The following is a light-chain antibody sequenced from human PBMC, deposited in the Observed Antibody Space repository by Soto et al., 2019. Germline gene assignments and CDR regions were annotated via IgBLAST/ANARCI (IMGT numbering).Light chain of an antibody. CDR3: QQYSASPIS. V-gene: IGKV3-20*01. CDR1: QSVSSSY. Sequence: EGVLTQAPAALSLSPGERATLSCRASQSVSSSYLTWYQQRPGQAPRLVIYGGSRRATGIPDRFSGSGSGTDFTLTISRLEPEDFAVYYCQQYSASPISFGQGTRLQIK. CDR2: GGS. J-gene: IGKJ5*01.